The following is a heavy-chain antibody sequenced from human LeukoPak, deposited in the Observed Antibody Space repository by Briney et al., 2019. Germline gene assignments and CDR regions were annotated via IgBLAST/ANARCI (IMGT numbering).Heavy chain of an antibody. D-gene: IGHD3-22*01. CDR2: VYYRGTT. J-gene: IGHJ4*02. CDR1: GGSISSYY. CDR3: ASESSGSYYNYFDY. Sequence: SETLSLTCTVSGGSISSYYWSWIRQLPGKGLEWIGYVYYRGTTNYSPSLKSRVTMSVDTSKNQFSLKLSSVTTADTAVYYCASESSGSYYNYFDYWGQGTLVTVSS. V-gene: IGHV4-59*01.